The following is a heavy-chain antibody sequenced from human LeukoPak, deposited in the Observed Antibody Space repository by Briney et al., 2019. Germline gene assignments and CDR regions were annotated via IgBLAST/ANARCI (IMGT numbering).Heavy chain of an antibody. CDR1: GLTFSGYW. D-gene: IGHD5-18*01. CDR2: INQDGSQK. J-gene: IGHJ4*02. Sequence: HPGGSLRLSCSPYGLTFSGYWVSSVRQPPGEGLGWVANINQDGSQKFYVDYVKGRATIATDNAKNALYLQMNSLRAEDTAVYYCATVRTYTNFDYWGQGTLVTVSS. V-gene: IGHV3-7*05. CDR3: ATVRTYTNFDY.